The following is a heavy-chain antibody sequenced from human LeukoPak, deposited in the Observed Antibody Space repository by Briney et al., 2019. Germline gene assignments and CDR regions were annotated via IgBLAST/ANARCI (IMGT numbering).Heavy chain of an antibody. D-gene: IGHD1-26*01. CDR2: IYYSGST. V-gene: IGHV4-39*01. CDR3: AGHGMGATFRYFDL. CDR1: GGSISNTRYY. J-gene: IGHJ2*01. Sequence: SETLSLTCTVSGGSISNTRYYWGWIRQPPGRGLESIGSIYYSGSTYYNPSLNSRVTISVDTSRNQFSLRLSSVTAADTAVYYCAGHGMGATFRYFDLWGRGTLVTVSS.